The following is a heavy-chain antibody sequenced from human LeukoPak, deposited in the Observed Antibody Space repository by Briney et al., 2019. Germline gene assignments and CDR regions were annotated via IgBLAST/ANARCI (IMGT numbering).Heavy chain of an antibody. CDR1: GGSFSGYY. D-gene: IGHD2-2*01. V-gene: IGHV4-34*01. CDR2: INHSGST. J-gene: IGHJ5*02. CDR3: AREEGSTSSRVDP. Sequence: PSETLSLTCAVYGGSFSGYYWSWIRQPPGKGLEWIGEINHSGSTNYNPSLKSRVTISVDTSKNQFSLKLSSVTAADTAVYYCAREEGSTSSRVDPWGQGTLVTVSS.